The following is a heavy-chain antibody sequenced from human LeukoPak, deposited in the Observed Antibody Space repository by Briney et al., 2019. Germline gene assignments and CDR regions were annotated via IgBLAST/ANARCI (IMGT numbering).Heavy chain of an antibody. CDR1: GFTFSTYG. CDR3: AKRSDYGVNSNYFDY. D-gene: IGHD4-23*01. CDR2: ISDSVTST. V-gene: IGHV3-23*01. Sequence: GGSLRLSCAASGFTFSTYGMNWLRQAPGKGLEWVSAISDSVTSTYYADSVKGRFTISRANSKNTLYLQMNSLRAEDTAVYYCAKRSDYGVNSNYFDYWGQGTLVTVSS. J-gene: IGHJ4*02.